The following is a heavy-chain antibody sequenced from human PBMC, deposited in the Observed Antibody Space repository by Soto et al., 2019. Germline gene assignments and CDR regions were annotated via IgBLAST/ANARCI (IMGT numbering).Heavy chain of an antibody. CDR3: ARDRGSYALDY. CDR1: GYAFTRYG. CDR2: ISANNGNT. J-gene: IGHJ4*02. Sequence: QVQLVQSGAEVKKTGASGKVSCNAAGYAFTRYGISWVRQAPGQGLEWMGWISANNGNTNYVQKLQGRVTMTTDTSTSTAYMELRSLRSDDTAVYYCARDRGSYALDYWGQGTLVTVFS. D-gene: IGHD1-26*01. V-gene: IGHV1-18*01.